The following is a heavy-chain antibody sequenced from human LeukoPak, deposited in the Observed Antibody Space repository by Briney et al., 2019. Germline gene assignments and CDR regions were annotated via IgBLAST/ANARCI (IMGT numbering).Heavy chain of an antibody. Sequence: SETLSLTCTVSGDSISSYYWSWIRQPPGKGLEWIGYVYYSGHTNYNPSLKSRVTISLDTSKSQFSLKLSSMTAADTAVYYCARHSFGHLFDNWGQGTLVTVSS. CDR3: ARHSFGHLFDN. V-gene: IGHV4-59*01. CDR1: GDSISSYY. CDR2: VYYSGHT. J-gene: IGHJ4*02. D-gene: IGHD5-18*01.